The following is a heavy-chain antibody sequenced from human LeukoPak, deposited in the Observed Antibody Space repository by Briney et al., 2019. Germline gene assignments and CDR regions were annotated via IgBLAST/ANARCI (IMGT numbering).Heavy chain of an antibody. CDR1: GYTFTGYY. Sequence: GASVKVSCKASGYTFTGYYMHWVRQAPGQGLEWMGRINPNSGGTNYAQKFQGRVTMTRDTSISTAYMELRSLRSDDTAVYYCAAARLEWLPPDYWGQGTLVTVSS. V-gene: IGHV1-2*06. J-gene: IGHJ4*02. D-gene: IGHD3-3*01. CDR2: INPNSGGT. CDR3: AAARLEWLPPDY.